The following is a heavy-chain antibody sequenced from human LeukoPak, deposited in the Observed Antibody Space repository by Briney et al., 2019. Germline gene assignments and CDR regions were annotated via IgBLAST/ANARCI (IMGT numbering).Heavy chain of an antibody. CDR2: IYSSGNT. Sequence: SQTLSLTCTVSGGSISSGDYYWSWIRQPPGKGLEWIGYIYSSGNTYYNPSLKSRLTISVDTFKNQFSLKLSSVTAADTAVYYCARVTYYGDTKKGIWFDPWGQGTLVTVSS. J-gene: IGHJ5*02. CDR1: GGSISSGDYY. D-gene: IGHD3-22*01. CDR3: ARVTYYGDTKKGIWFDP. V-gene: IGHV4-30-4*01.